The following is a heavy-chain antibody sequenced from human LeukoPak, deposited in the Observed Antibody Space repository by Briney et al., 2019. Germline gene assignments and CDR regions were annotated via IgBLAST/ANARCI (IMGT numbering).Heavy chain of an antibody. CDR2: IYYSGST. J-gene: IGHJ4*02. CDR1: GGSISSSSYY. Sequence: PSETLSLTCTVSGGSISSSSYYWGWIRQPPGKGLEWIGSIYYSGSTYYNPSLKSRVTISVDTSKNQFSLKLSSVTAADTAVYYCASTYGSGSYSVFDYWGQGTLVTVSS. V-gene: IGHV4-39*07. CDR3: ASTYGSGSYSVFDY. D-gene: IGHD3-10*01.